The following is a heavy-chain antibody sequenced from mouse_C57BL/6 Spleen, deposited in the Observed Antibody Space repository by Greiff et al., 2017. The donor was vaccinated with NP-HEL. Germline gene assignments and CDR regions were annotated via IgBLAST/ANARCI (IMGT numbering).Heavy chain of an antibody. Sequence: VQLQQSGAELMKPGASVKLSCKASGYTFTGYWIEWVKQRPGHGLEWIGEILPGSGSTNYNEKFKGKATFTADTSSNPAYMQLSSLTTEDSAIYYWARRAYASYYLDYWGKGTTLTVSS. CDR2: ILPGSGST. J-gene: IGHJ2*01. V-gene: IGHV1-9*01. CDR3: ARRAYASYYLDY. D-gene: IGHD6-5*01. CDR1: GYTFTGYW.